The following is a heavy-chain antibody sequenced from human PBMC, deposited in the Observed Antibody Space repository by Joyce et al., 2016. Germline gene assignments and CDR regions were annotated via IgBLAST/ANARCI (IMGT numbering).Heavy chain of an antibody. CDR2: INRDGSST. CDR1: GFTFSSYW. CDR3: ARLRRWSGPSDC. V-gene: IGHV3-74*03. Sequence: EVQLVESGGGLVQPGGSLRLSCAASGFTFSSYWMYWVRKAPGKGLVWVSRINRDGSSTTYEDSVKGRFTISRDNAKNTLYLQMNSLRAEDTAVYYCARLRRWSGPSDCWGQGTLVTVSS. D-gene: IGHD4-23*01. J-gene: IGHJ4*02.